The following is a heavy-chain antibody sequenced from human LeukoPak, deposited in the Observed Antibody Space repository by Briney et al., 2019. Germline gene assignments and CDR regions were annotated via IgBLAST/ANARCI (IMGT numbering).Heavy chain of an antibody. CDR1: GGSISNYY. V-gene: IGHV4-59*01. CDR2: IYDSGST. J-gene: IGHJ6*03. CDR3: ARIYYYYYYMDV. Sequence: PSETLSLTCTVSGGSISNYYWSWIRQPPGKGLEWIGYIYDSGSTNYSPSLKSRVTMSIDTSKKQFSLKLTSVTTADTAVYYCARIYYYYYYMDVWGKGTTVTVSS.